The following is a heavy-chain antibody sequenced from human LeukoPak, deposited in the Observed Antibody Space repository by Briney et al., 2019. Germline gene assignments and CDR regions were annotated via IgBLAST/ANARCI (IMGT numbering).Heavy chain of an antibody. CDR2: INPNSGNT. CDR3: AREDYYDSGSNDY. Sequence: GASVKVSCKASGYTFSKFYIHWVRQAPGQGLEWMGWINPNSGNTAYAQKFQGRVTITRNTSISTAYMELSSLRSEDTAVYYCAREDYYDSGSNDYWGQGTLVTVSS. D-gene: IGHD3-22*01. J-gene: IGHJ4*02. CDR1: GYTFSKFY. V-gene: IGHV1-8*03.